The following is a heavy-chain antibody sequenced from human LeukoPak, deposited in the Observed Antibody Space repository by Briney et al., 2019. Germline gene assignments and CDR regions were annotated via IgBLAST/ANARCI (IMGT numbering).Heavy chain of an antibody. CDR3: ARAITIEMATTSIDY. CDR2: INPSGGST. V-gene: IGHV1-46*01. CDR1: GYTFTSYY. J-gene: IGHJ4*02. D-gene: IGHD5-24*01. Sequence: ASVKVSCKASGYTFTSYYMHWVRQAPGQGLEWTGIINPSGGSTSYAQKFQGRDTMTRDTSTSTVYVELSSLRSEDTAVYYCARAITIEMATTSIDYWGQGTLVTVSS.